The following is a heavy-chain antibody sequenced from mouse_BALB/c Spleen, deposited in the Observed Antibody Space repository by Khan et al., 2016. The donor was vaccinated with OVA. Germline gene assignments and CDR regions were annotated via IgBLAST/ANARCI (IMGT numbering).Heavy chain of an antibody. Sequence: VRLQQSGPELVKPGASVKIPCKASGYTFTDYNMAWVKQSHGKSLEWIGDIIPNNGGTIYNQKFKGKATLTVDKSSNTAYMELRSLTSEDTAVYYCARHGYGGFAYWGQGTLVTVSA. CDR3: ARHGYGGFAY. V-gene: IGHV1-18*01. J-gene: IGHJ3*01. CDR1: GYTFTDYN. D-gene: IGHD2-2*01. CDR2: IIPNNGGT.